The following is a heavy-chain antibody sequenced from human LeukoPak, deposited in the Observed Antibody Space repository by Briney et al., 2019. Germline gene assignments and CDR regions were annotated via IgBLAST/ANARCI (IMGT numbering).Heavy chain of an antibody. CDR1: GFTFSTDL. Sequence: GGSLRLSCAASGFTFSTDLMHWVRQAPGNGLVWVSRLSGDGSTTSYADSVKGRFTISRDNAGNTLYLQMSSLRAEDTAVYYCARGANWGSKAFDMWGQGTMVTVYS. V-gene: IGHV3-74*01. CDR3: ARGANWGSKAFDM. J-gene: IGHJ3*02. D-gene: IGHD7-27*01. CDR2: LSGDGSTT.